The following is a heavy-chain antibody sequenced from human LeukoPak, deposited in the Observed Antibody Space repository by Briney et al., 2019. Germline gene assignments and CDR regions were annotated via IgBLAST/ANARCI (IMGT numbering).Heavy chain of an antibody. J-gene: IGHJ4*02. V-gene: IGHV3-30*04. D-gene: IGHD3-9*01. Sequence: GRSLRLSCAATGFTFSSSTMHWVRLAPGKGLEWVAIVSYDGTDKHYADSVKGRFTISRDNSKNMIYLQMNSLRVEDTAVYYCARDSWGILTGYCSHYLDYWGQGTLVTVSS. CDR1: GFTFSSST. CDR3: ARDSWGILTGYCSHYLDY. CDR2: VSYDGTDK.